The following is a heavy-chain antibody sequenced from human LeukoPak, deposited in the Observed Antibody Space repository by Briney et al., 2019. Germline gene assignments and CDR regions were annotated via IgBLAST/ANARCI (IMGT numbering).Heavy chain of an antibody. CDR3: ARGLDGDYDYYYYYGMDV. D-gene: IGHD4-17*01. CDR1: GGSFSGYY. Sequence: KTSETLSLTCAVYGGSFSGYYWSWIRQPPGKGLEWIGEINHSGSTNYNPSLKSRVTISVDTSKNQFSLKLSSVTAADTAVYYCARGLDGDYDYYYYYGMDVWGQGTTVTVSS. J-gene: IGHJ6*02. V-gene: IGHV4-34*01. CDR2: INHSGST.